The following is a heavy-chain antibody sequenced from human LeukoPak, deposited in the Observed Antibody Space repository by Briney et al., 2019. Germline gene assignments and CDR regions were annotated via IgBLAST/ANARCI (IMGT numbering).Heavy chain of an antibody. J-gene: IGHJ4*02. V-gene: IGHV3-48*01. CDR1: GFTFSSYS. D-gene: IGHD6-13*01. CDR3: ARALYSSSWYSFYYFDY. Sequence: GGCLRLSCAASGFTFSSYSMNWVRQAPGKGLEWVSYISSSSSTIYYADSVKGRFTISRDNAKNSLYLQMNSLRAEDTAVYYCARALYSSSWYSFYYFDYWGQGTLVTVSS. CDR2: ISSSSSTI.